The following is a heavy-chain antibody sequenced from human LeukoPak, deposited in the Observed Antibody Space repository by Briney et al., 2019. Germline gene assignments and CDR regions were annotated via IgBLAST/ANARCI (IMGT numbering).Heavy chain of an antibody. CDR3: ARVYASGSYGYFDY. J-gene: IGHJ4*02. V-gene: IGHV1-2*02. D-gene: IGHD1-26*01. Sequence: ASVKVSCKASGYTFTGYYMHWVRQAPGQGLEWMGWINPNSGGTNYAQKFQGRVTMTRDTSISTAYMELSRLRSDDTAVYHCARVYASGSYGYFDYWGQGTLVTVSS. CDR1: GYTFTGYY. CDR2: INPNSGGT.